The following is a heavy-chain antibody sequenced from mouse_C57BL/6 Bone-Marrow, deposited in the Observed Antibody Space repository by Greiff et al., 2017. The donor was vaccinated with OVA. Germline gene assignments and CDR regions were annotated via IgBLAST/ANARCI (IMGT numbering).Heavy chain of an antibody. J-gene: IGHJ4*01. D-gene: IGHD1-1*01. CDR1: GYAFSSSW. CDR2: IYPGDGDT. CDR3: APHYGSSPYYYAMDY. Sequence: VKLMESGPELVKPGASVKISCKASGYAFSSSWMNWVKQRPGKGLEWIGRIYPGDGDTNYNGKFKGKATLTADKSSSTAYMQLSSLTSEDSAVYFCAPHYGSSPYYYAMDYWGQGTSVTVSS. V-gene: IGHV1-82*01.